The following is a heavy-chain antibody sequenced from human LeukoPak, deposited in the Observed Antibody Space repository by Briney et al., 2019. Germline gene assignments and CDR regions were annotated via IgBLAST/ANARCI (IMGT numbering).Heavy chain of an antibody. V-gene: IGHV1-46*01. CDR1: GYTFTSYY. CDR2: INPSGGST. CDR3: ARDSLELRGKGENAFDI. D-gene: IGHD1-7*01. J-gene: IGHJ3*02. Sequence: ASVKVSCKASGYTFTSYYMHWVRQAPGQGLEWMGIINPSGGSTSYAQKFQGRVTMTRDTSTSTVYMELSSLRSEDTAVYYCARDSLELRGKGENAFDIWGQGTMVTVS.